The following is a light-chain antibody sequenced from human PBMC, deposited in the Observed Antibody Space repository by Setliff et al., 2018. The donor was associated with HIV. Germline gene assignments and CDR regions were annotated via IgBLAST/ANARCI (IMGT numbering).Light chain of an antibody. CDR1: SSDVGGYNF. CDR2: DVN. CDR3: SSYTRSATWV. J-gene: IGLJ3*02. V-gene: IGLV2-14*03. Sequence: GSPGQSITISCTGTSSDVGGYNFVSWYQQHPGKAPKLMIYDVNNRPSGVSNRFSGSKSGNTASLTISGLQAEDGADYYCSSYTRSATWVFGGGTKVTVL.